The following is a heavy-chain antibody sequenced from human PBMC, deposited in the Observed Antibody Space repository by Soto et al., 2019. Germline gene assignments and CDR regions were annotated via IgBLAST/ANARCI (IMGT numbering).Heavy chain of an antibody. CDR2: IRGSGGST. J-gene: IGHJ6*02. Sequence: GGSLILSCAASGFTFSSYAMSWVRQAPGKGLEWVSSIRGSGGSTQYADSVKGRFTISRDNSKNTLYLQMNSLRAEDTAVYYCAKERTYYYGSGSYHHYGMDVWGQGTTVTVSS. D-gene: IGHD3-10*01. CDR1: GFTFSSYA. V-gene: IGHV3-23*01. CDR3: AKERTYYYGSGSYHHYGMDV.